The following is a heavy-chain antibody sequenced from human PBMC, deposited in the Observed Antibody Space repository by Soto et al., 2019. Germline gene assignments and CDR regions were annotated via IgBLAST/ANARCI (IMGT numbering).Heavy chain of an antibody. J-gene: IGHJ4*02. CDR2: ISSTGGTA. CDR1: GFTFSSYA. Sequence: VQLLDSGGGLVQPGGSLRLSCAASGFTFSSYAMGWVRQAPGKGLEWVSGISSTGGTADYADSVKGSFTISRDNSRNQMNLQMRSLRADDTAIYYCVKDRWNVAAAEVFDSWGQGTLVTVSS. D-gene: IGHD6-13*01. CDR3: VKDRWNVAAAEVFDS. V-gene: IGHV3-23*01.